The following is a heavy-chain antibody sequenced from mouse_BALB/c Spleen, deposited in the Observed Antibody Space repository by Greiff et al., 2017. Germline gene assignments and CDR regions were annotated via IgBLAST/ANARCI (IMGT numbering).Heavy chain of an antibody. CDR2: ISSGSSTI. CDR1: GFTFSSFG. D-gene: IGHD2-4*01. Sequence: EVQRVESGGGLVQPGGSRKLSCAASGFTFSSFGMHWVRQAPEKGLEWVAYISSGSSTIYYADTVKGRFTISRDNPKNTLFLQMTSLRSEDTAMYYCARERDYDAWFAYWGQGTLVTVSA. J-gene: IGHJ3*01. CDR3: ARERDYDAWFAY. V-gene: IGHV5-17*02.